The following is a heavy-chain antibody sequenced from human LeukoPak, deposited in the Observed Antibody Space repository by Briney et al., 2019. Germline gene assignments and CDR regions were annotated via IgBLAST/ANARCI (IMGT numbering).Heavy chain of an antibody. CDR1: GYSFTSYW. CDR3: ARIPLNYYDSSGYYSFFDY. D-gene: IGHD3-22*01. CDR2: IYPGDSDT. V-gene: IGHV5-51*01. Sequence: GESLKISCKGSGYSFTSYWIGWVRQMPGKGLEWMRIIYPGDSDTRYSPSFQGQVTISADKSISTAYLQWSSLKASDTAMYYCARIPLNYYDSSGYYSFFDYWGQGTLVTVSS. J-gene: IGHJ4*02.